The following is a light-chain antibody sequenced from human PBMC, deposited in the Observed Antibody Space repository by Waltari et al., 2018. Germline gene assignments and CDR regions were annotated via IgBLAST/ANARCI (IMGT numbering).Light chain of an antibody. CDR2: DAS. CDR3: QQRSDWLLT. V-gene: IGKV3-11*01. J-gene: IGKJ4*01. CDR1: QFVSSY. Sequence: EIVLTQSPATLSLSPGESDTLSCRASQFVSSYLALYQQKSGQAPRLPIYDASNRATGIPARFSGGGSGTDFTLTISSLEPEDFAVYYCQQRSDWLLTFGGGTKVEIK.